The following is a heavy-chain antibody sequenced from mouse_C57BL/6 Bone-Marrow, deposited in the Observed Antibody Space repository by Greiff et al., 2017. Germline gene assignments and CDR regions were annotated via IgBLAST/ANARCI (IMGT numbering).Heavy chain of an antibody. CDR1: GYAFSSSW. J-gene: IGHJ3*01. D-gene: IGHD4-1*01. V-gene: IGHV1-82*01. CDR3: ARLGVRAY. CDR2: IYPGDGDT. Sequence: QVQLQQSGPELVKPGASVKLSCKASGYAFSSSWMNWVKQRPGKGLEWIGRIYPGDGDTNYNGKFKGKATLTADKASSTADMQLSSLTSEDSAVYFCARLGVRAYWGQGTLVTVSA.